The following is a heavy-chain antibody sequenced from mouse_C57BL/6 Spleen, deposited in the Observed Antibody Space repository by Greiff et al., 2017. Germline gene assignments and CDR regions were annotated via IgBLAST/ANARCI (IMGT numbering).Heavy chain of an antibody. CDR2: IDPSDSYT. CDR3: ARDGSSYVAY. CDR1: GYTFTSYW. D-gene: IGHD1-1*01. Sequence: VQLQQPGAELVRPGTSVKLSCKASGYTFTSYWMHWVKQRPGQGLEWIGVIDPSDSYTNYNQKFKGKATLTVDTSSSTAYMQLSSLTSEDSAVYYCARDGSSYVAYWGQGTLVTVSA. V-gene: IGHV1-59*01. J-gene: IGHJ3*01.